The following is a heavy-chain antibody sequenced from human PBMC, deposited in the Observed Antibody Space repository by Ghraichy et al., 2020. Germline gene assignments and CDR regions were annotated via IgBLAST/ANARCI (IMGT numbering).Heavy chain of an antibody. Sequence: GESLNISCAASGFTFSSYAMSWVRQAPGKGLEWVSAISGSGGSTYYADSVKGRFTISRDNSKNTLFLQMNSLRAEDTAVYYCAKDKLYSSSSPFDYWGQGTLVTVSS. CDR2: ISGSGGST. CDR1: GFTFSSYA. D-gene: IGHD6-6*01. V-gene: IGHV3-23*01. J-gene: IGHJ4*02. CDR3: AKDKLYSSSSPFDY.